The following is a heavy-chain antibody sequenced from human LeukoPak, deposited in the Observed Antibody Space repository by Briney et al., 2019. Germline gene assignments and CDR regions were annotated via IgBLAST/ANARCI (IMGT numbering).Heavy chain of an antibody. V-gene: IGHV1-69*05. Sequence: SVKVSCKASGGTFSSYAISWVRQAPGQGLEWMGGIIPIFGTANYAQKFQGRVTITTDESTSTAYMELSSLRSEDTAVYYCARARGIAARPWWYWGQGTLVTVSS. CDR3: ARARGIAARPWWY. D-gene: IGHD6-6*01. CDR2: IIPIFGTA. J-gene: IGHJ4*02. CDR1: GGTFSSYA.